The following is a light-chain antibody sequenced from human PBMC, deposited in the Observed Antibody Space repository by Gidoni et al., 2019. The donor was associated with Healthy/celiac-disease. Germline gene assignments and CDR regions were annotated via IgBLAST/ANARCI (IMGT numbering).Light chain of an antibody. CDR3: QQCYSTPPT. Sequence: DIVMTQSPDSLAVSLGERAPINCKSSQSVLYSSNNKNYLAWYQQKPGQPPKLLIYWASTRESGVPDRFSGSGSGTDFTLTISSLQAEDVAVYYCQQCYSTPPTFGGGTKVEIK. CDR1: QSVLYSSNNKNY. CDR2: WAS. J-gene: IGKJ4*01. V-gene: IGKV4-1*01.